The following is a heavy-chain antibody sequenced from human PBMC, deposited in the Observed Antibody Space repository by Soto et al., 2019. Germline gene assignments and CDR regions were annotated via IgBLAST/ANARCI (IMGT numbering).Heavy chain of an antibody. Sequence: QVQLQESGPGLVKPSETLSLTCTVSGGSISSYYWSWIRQPPGKGLEWIGYIYYSGSTNYNPSLTSRVTISVDTPKNQCSLKLSSVTGADTAVYYCARRWGAAVDYWGQGTLVTVSS. CDR1: GGSISSYY. V-gene: IGHV4-59*08. D-gene: IGHD6-25*01. CDR3: ARRWGAAVDY. J-gene: IGHJ4*02. CDR2: IYYSGST.